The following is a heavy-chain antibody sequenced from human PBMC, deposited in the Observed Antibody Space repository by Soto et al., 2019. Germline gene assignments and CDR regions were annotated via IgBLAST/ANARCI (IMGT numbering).Heavy chain of an antibody. V-gene: IGHV3-23*01. J-gene: IGHJ6*02. CDR3: AKDRGGRAIFGVLIIDGMDV. Sequence: EVQLLESGGGLVQPGGSLRVSCAASGFSFSSYAMNWVRQAPGKGLEWVSAISASGGSTYYAAAVEGLFTISRDNSRNTLYLQMHSLRAEATAEYHCAKDRGGRAIFGVLIIDGMDVWGQGTTVTVSS. CDR2: ISASGGST. CDR1: GFSFSSYA. D-gene: IGHD3-3*01.